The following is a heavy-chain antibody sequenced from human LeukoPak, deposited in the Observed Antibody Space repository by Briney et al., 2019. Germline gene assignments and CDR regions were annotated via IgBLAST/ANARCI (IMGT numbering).Heavy chain of an antibody. CDR2: IYHSGTT. CDR3: ARGGSGSPLPY. J-gene: IGHJ4*02. CDR1: GGSTSGFY. D-gene: IGHD1-26*01. V-gene: IGHV4-59*01. Sequence: PSETLSLTCTASGGSTSGFYWSWIRQPPGKGLEWIGYIYHSGTTNYNPSLKSRVTISVDTSKNQFSLKLSSVTAADTAVYYCARGGSGSPLPYWGQGTLVTVSS.